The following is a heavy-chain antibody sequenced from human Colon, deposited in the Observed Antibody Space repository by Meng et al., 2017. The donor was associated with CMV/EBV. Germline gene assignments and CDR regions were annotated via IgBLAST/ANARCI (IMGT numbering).Heavy chain of an antibody. D-gene: IGHD1-1*01. CDR1: AFSFCGSQ. CDR3: TRRGIGTGGYFDL. CDR2: IRNNAKCYAA. V-gene: IGHV3-73*01. Sequence: FAFSFCGSQLLRLPQASGKGLVWVSRIRNNAKCYAASVAGSLKTWCTISKDESKLTAYLQMNSLTAEDTGVCYSTRRGIGTGGYFDLWGHGTLVTVSS. J-gene: IGHJ2*01.